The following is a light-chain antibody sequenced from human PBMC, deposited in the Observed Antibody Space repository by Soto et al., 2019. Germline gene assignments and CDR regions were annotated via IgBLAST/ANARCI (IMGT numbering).Light chain of an antibody. V-gene: IGKV1-27*01. Sequence: DIQMTQSPSSLSAAVGDRVTITCRASQGIRNYLAWYQQKPGKVPKLLIYAASTLQSGVPSRFSGGGSGTDFTLTISSLQPEDVATYYCQHYTSASFTFGPGTRVDFK. J-gene: IGKJ3*01. CDR3: QHYTSASFT. CDR1: QGIRNY. CDR2: AAS.